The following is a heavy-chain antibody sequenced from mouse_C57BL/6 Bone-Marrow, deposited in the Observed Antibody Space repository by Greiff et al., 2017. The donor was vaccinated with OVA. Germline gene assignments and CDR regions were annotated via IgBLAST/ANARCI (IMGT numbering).Heavy chain of an antibody. J-gene: IGHJ1*03. Sequence: LVESGAELVRPGTSVKMSCKASGYTFTNYWIGWAKQRPGHGLEWIGDIYPGGGYTNYNEKFKGKATLTADKSSSTAYMQFSSLTSEDSAIYYCARSRLGWYLDVWGTGTTVTVSA. V-gene: IGHV1-63*01. CDR1: GYTFTNYW. D-gene: IGHD3-3*01. CDR2: IYPGGGYT. CDR3: ARSRLGWYLDV.